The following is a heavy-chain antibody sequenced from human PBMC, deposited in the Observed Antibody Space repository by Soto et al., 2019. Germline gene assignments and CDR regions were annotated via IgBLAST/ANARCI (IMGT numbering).Heavy chain of an antibody. CDR2: IIPMVGMS. Sequence: QVQLVQSGAEVKKPGSSVKVSCKASGDTFNFYTFSWVRQAPGQGLEWMGRIIPMVGMSNYAQKFQGRVTIIADRSTNTAYMQLSSLRSEATTLYCCATSYGSGSRPFASWGQGTPVTVSS. CDR3: ATSYGSGSRPFAS. CDR1: GDTFNFYT. J-gene: IGHJ4*02. V-gene: IGHV1-69*02. D-gene: IGHD3-10*01.